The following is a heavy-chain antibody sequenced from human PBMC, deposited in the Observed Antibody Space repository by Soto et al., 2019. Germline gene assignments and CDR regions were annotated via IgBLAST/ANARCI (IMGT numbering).Heavy chain of an antibody. D-gene: IGHD3-10*01. J-gene: IGHJ4*02. CDR1: GYTLTELS. CDR2: FDPEDGET. Sequence: ASVKVSCKVSGYTLTELSMHWVRQAPGKGLEWMGGFDPEDGETIYAQKFQGRVTMTEDTSTDTAYMELSSLRSEDTAVYYCATYLGSGSYYYFDYWGQGTLVTVSS. CDR3: ATYLGSGSYYYFDY. V-gene: IGHV1-24*01.